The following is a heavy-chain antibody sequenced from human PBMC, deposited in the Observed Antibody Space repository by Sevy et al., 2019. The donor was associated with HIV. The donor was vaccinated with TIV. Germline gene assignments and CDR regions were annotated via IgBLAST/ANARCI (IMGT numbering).Heavy chain of an antibody. CDR2: IKQDMSEK. CDR1: GFTFSSYW. D-gene: IGHD3-22*01. Sequence: GGSLRLSCAASGFTFSSYWMTWVRQAPGKGLEWVATIKQDMSEKYYADSVKGRFTISSDNARNSLYLQMESLRAEDTAVYYCARAQQVTMLVVIGGLYFDFWGQGTLVTVSS. V-gene: IGHV3-7*01. CDR3: ARAQQVTMLVVIGGLYFDF. J-gene: IGHJ4*02.